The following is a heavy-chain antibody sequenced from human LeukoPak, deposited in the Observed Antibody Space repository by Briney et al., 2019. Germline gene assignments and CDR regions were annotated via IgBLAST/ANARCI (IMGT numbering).Heavy chain of an antibody. Sequence: GGSLRLSCAASGFTFSSYSMNWVRQAPGKGLEWVSSISSSSSYIYYADSVKGRFTISRDNSKNTLYLQMNSLRAEDTAVYYCARGHYYDSSGYYYVLTTTFDYWGQGTLVTVSS. J-gene: IGHJ4*02. D-gene: IGHD3-22*01. V-gene: IGHV3-21*01. CDR1: GFTFSSYS. CDR2: ISSSSSYI. CDR3: ARGHYYDSSGYYYVLTTTFDY.